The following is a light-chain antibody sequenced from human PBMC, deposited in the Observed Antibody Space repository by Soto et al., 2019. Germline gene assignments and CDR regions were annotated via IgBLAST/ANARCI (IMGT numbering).Light chain of an antibody. Sequence: EILITQSPATLSVSPGERATVSCRASQSVSSNLAWYQQKPGQAPRLLIYGASTRANDIPARFSGSGSGTELTLTISSLQSEDFAVYDCQQYSNWPSWTFGQGTKVDIK. CDR2: GAS. V-gene: IGKV3-15*01. CDR1: QSVSSN. CDR3: QQYSNWPSWT. J-gene: IGKJ1*01.